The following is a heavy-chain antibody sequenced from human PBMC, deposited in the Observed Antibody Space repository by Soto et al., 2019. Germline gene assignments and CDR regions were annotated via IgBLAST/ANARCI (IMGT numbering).Heavy chain of an antibody. CDR2: ISPSSGGT. CDR1: GDTFSTYF. J-gene: IGHJ3*02. V-gene: IGHV1-2*02. D-gene: IGHD2-21*02. Sequence: QVQLAQSGPEVKRPGDSVRVACKADGDTFSTYFIHWVRQAPGQGLEWMGWISPSSGGTKYAQNFLARVTVSRDTSVSSVYLDLDILRSDDTAIYYCARQGVVVTDVVTLLSFDMWGQGAMVTVSS. CDR3: ARQGVVVTDVVTLLSFDM.